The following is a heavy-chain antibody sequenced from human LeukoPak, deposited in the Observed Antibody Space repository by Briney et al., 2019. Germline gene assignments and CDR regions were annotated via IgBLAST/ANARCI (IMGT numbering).Heavy chain of an antibody. CDR3: ARDALLQHYYYYYYMDV. CDR1: GGSISSYY. Sequence: PSETLSLTCTVPGGSISSYYWSWIRQPAGKGLEWIGRIYTSGSTNYNPSLKSRVTMSVDTSKNQFSLKLSSVTAADTAVYYCARDALLQHYYYYYYMDVWGKGTTVTVSS. V-gene: IGHV4-4*07. CDR2: IYTSGST. D-gene: IGHD4-11*01. J-gene: IGHJ6*03.